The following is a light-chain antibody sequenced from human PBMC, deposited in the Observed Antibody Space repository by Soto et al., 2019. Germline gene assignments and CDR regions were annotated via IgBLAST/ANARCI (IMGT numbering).Light chain of an antibody. CDR3: CSYAGTYSWV. J-gene: IGLJ3*02. CDR2: DVT. CDR1: SSDVGGYNY. V-gene: IGLV2-11*01. Sequence: QSALTQPRSVSGSPGQSVTISCTGTSSDVGGYNYVSWYQHHPGKAPKLIVYDVTERPSGVPDRFSGSKSGNTASLTISGLRAEDEADYYCCSYAGTYSWVFGGGTKLTVL.